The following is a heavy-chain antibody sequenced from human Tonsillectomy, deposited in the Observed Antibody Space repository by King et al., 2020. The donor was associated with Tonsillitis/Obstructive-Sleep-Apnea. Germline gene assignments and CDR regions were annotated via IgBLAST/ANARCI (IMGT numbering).Heavy chain of an antibody. J-gene: IGHJ6*03. Sequence: QLQESGPGLVKPSETMSLTCTVSGDSISRYYWSWIRQPQGKGLEWIGYSHHSGTTNYNPSLKSRVTIAVDTSKNQFSLKVTFVSAADAAVYFCVRTAEGSYDFWSGMSDHYYYMDAWGKGTTVTVS. CDR2: SHHSGTT. CDR3: VRTAEGSYDFWSGMSDHYYYMDA. V-gene: IGHV4-59*01. CDR1: GDSISRYY. D-gene: IGHD3-3*01.